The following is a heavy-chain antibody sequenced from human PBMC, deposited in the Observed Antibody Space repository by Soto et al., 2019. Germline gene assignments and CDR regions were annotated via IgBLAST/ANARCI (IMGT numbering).Heavy chain of an antibody. CDR1: GYSFSSLG. Sequence: ASVKVCCKASGYSFSSLGISWVRQAPGQGLEWVGWVSVPSGDTSSAQNFQGRVTVTTDTSTSTAYMEVGSLRSDDTAVYYCARTCRSGGSCYLEYWGEGTLVTVSS. CDR2: VSVPSGDT. D-gene: IGHD2-15*01. CDR3: ARTCRSGGSCYLEY. V-gene: IGHV1-18*01. J-gene: IGHJ4*02.